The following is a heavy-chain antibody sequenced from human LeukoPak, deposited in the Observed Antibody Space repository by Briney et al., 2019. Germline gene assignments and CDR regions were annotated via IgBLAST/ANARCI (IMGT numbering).Heavy chain of an antibody. CDR2: VSAYNGNT. CDR3: ARQHSSSWYFHYYYYMDV. CDR1: GYTFTSYG. Sequence: GASVKVSCKASGYTFTSYGISWVRQAPGQGLEWMGWVSAYNGNTNYAQKLQGRVTMTTDTSTSTAYMELRSLRSDDTAVYYCARQHSSSWYFHYYYYMDVWGKGTTVTVSS. V-gene: IGHV1-18*01. J-gene: IGHJ6*03. D-gene: IGHD6-13*01.